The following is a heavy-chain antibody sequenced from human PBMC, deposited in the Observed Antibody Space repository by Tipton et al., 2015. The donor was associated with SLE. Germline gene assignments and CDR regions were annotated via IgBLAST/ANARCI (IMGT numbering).Heavy chain of an antibody. D-gene: IGHD3-10*01. CDR2: INPDASTI. CDR1: GFSFSTFW. CDR3: SRDTFGLYDY. Sequence: SLRLSCTDSGFSFSTFWMHWVRPVPGKGLVWVSRINPDASTITYADSVKGRFTISRDNARNTLYLQMNSLRAEDTAVYYCSRDTFGLYDYWGQGTLVTVAS. J-gene: IGHJ4*02. V-gene: IGHV3-74*01.